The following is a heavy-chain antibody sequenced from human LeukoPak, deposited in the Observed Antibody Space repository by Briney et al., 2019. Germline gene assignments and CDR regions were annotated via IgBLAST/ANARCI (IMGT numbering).Heavy chain of an antibody. J-gene: IGHJ5*02. D-gene: IGHD5-18*01. V-gene: IGHV1-2*02. CDR3: ARDTAMANGWFDP. Sequence: GASVKVSCKASGYTFTGYYMHWVRQAPGQGLEWMGWINPNSGGTNYAQKFQGRVTMTRDTSISTAYMGLSRLRSDDTAVDYFARDTAMANGWFDPWGQGTLVTVSS. CDR1: GYTFTGYY. CDR2: INPNSGGT.